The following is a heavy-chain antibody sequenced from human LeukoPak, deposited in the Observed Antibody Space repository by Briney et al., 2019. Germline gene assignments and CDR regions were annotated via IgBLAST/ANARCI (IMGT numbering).Heavy chain of an antibody. D-gene: IGHD6-19*01. Sequence: SETLSLTCSVSGGSISTYYWNWIRQPAGKGLEWIGRIYTSGSTSYNPSLESRVTMSLDTSNNQFSLKLNSVTAADTAVYFCARSPLTSSGWYRADYWRQGTLVTVSS. V-gene: IGHV4-4*07. CDR3: ARSPLTSSGWYRADY. CDR1: GGSISTYY. J-gene: IGHJ4*02. CDR2: IYTSGST.